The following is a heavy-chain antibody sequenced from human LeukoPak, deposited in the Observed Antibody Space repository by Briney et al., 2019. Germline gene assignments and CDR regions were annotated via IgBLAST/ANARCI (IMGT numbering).Heavy chain of an antibody. CDR3: ARSSGSYYAYYYYGMDV. J-gene: IGHJ6*02. CDR1: GFTFSSYS. D-gene: IGHD1-26*01. CDR2: ISSSSSYI. V-gene: IGHV3-21*01. Sequence: GGSLRLSCAASGFTFSSYSMNWVRQAPGKGLEWVSSISSSSSYIYYADSVKGRFTISRDNAKNSLYLQMNSLRAEDTAVYYCARSSGSYYAYYYYGMDVWGQGTTVTVSS.